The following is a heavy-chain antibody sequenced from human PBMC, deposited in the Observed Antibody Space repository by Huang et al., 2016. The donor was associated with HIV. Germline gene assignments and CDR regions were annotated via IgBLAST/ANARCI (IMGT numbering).Heavy chain of an antibody. CDR3: ARLTGYSTFDI. J-gene: IGHJ3*02. V-gene: IGHV4-61*09. CDR1: GGSISSGNYY. CDR2: IYTSGTT. Sequence: QVQLQESGPGLVKPSQTLSLTCSVSGGSISSGNYYWRWIRRPAGKGLEWIGHIYTSGTTIYNSSLKSRVTISVATSKNQFSLKLSSVTAADTAVYYCARLTGYSTFDIWGHGTVVTVSS. D-gene: IGHD3-9*01.